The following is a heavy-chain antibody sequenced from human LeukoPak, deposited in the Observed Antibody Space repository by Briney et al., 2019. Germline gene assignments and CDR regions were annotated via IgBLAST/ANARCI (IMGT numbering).Heavy chain of an antibody. CDR1: GGSISSGGYS. D-gene: IGHD3-22*01. CDR3: AREVRFYYDSSGYQGWFDP. Sequence: SETLSLTCAVSGGSISSGGYSWSWIRQPPGKGLEWIGYIYHSGSTYYNPSLKSRVTISVDRSKNQFSLKLSSVTAADTAVYYCAREVRFYYDSSGYQGWFDPWGQGTLVTVSS. CDR2: IYHSGST. J-gene: IGHJ5*02. V-gene: IGHV4-30-2*01.